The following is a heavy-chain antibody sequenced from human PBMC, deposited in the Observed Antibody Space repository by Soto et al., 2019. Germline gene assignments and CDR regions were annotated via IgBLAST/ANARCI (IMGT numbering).Heavy chain of an antibody. J-gene: IGHJ6*02. CDR2: ISYDGGNK. CDR3: ARNTWQQPRDYYYGMDV. Sequence: VQLVESGGGVVQPGRSLRLSCAASGFTFSNYAMHWVRQAPGKGLEWVAVISYDGGNKYYADSVKGRLTISRDNSYNTLYLQMNSLRAEDTAVYYCARNTWQQPRDYYYGMDVSGQGTTVTVSS. V-gene: IGHV3-30-3*01. D-gene: IGHD6-13*01. CDR1: GFTFSNYA.